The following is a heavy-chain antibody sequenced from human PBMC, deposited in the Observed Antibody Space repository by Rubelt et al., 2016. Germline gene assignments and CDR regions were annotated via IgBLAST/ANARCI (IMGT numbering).Heavy chain of an antibody. CDR3: ARDDYGDSYVDY. V-gene: IGHV4-39*07. J-gene: IGHJ4*02. Sequence: QPQLQESGPGLVKPSETLSLTCTVSGGSISSSSYYWGWIRQPPGRGLEWIGSIYYSGSTYYNPSLKRRVTISVDTSKKQFSRKMSSVTAADTAVYYCARDDYGDSYVDYWGQGTLGTGSS. CDR1: GGSISSSSYY. D-gene: IGHD4-17*01. CDR2: IYYSGST.